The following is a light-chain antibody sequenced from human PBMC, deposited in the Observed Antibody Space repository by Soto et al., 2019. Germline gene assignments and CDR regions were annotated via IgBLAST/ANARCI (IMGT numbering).Light chain of an antibody. Sequence: EIVLTQSPATLSLSPGERATLSCGASQSVSNYLAWYQHKPGQAPRLLIYDASNRATGIPARFSGSGSGTDFTLTISSLEPEDFVVYYCQQRSNWPPISFGQGTKLEI. CDR3: QQRSNWPPIS. J-gene: IGKJ2*01. V-gene: IGKV3-11*01. CDR1: QSVSNY. CDR2: DAS.